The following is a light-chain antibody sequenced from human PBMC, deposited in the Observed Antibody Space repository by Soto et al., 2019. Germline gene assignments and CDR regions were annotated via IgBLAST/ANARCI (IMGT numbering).Light chain of an antibody. CDR2: GAY. CDR1: QSVTSK. V-gene: IGKV3-15*01. Sequence: EIVMTQSPATLSVSPGEGATLSCRASQSVTSKLAWYQHKPGQAPRLLIYGAYTRATDIPARFSGSGSGTEFTLSISSLQSEDFAVYYCQQYNDWPPLTFGGGTKVEIK. CDR3: QQYNDWPPLT. J-gene: IGKJ4*01.